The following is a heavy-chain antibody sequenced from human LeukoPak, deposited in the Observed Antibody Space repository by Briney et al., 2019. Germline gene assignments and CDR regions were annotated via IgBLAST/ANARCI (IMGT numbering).Heavy chain of an antibody. CDR1: GFTFSSYA. CDR2: ISGSGGST. V-gene: IGHV3-23*01. CDR3: AKVRTYQLLSRGWFDP. D-gene: IGHD2-2*01. Sequence: GGSLRRSCAASGFTFSSYAMSWVRQAPGKGLEWVSAISGSGGSTYYADSVKGRFTISRDNSKNTLYLQMNSLRAEDTAVYYCAKVRTYQLLSRGWFDPWGQGTLVTVSS. J-gene: IGHJ5*02.